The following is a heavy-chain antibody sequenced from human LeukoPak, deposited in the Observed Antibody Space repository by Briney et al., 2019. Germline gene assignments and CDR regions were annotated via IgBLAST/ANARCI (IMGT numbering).Heavy chain of an antibody. Sequence: GASVKVSCKASGYTFTSYGISWVRQAPGQGLEWMGWISAYNGNTNYAQKLQGRATMTTDTSTSTAYMELRSLRSDDTAVYYCASGSSGYYGLDYYYYMDVWGKGTTVTVSS. V-gene: IGHV1-18*01. CDR2: ISAYNGNT. D-gene: IGHD3-3*01. J-gene: IGHJ6*03. CDR1: GYTFTSYG. CDR3: ASGSSGYYGLDYYYYMDV.